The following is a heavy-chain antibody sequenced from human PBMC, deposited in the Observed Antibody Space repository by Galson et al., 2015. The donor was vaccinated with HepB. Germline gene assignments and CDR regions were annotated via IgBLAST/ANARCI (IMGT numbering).Heavy chain of an antibody. Sequence: SVKVSCKASGYTFTSYAMHWVRQAPGQRLEWMGWINAGNGNTKYSQKFQGRVTITRDTSASTAYMELSSLRSEGTAVYYCARYNYYDSSGYYLGLVFDYWGQGTLVTVSS. V-gene: IGHV1-3*01. D-gene: IGHD3-22*01. CDR1: GYTFTSYA. CDR3: ARYNYYDSSGYYLGLVFDY. J-gene: IGHJ4*02. CDR2: INAGNGNT.